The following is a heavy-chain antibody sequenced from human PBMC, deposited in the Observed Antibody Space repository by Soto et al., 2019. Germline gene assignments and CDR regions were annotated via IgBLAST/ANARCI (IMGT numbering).Heavy chain of an antibody. V-gene: IGHV1-18*01. CDR1: GYNYTRYG. CDR2: ISTYNGNT. CDR3: ARAVSPTFHFYGMDV. Sequence: QVQLVQSGAEVKKPGASVKVSCKTSGYNYTRYGISWVRQAPGQGLEWMGWISTYNGNTNYAQKVQGRVTMTNDTSTNTAYMDVRSLRSDDTAVYYCARAVSPTFHFYGMDVWGQGTTVTVSS. J-gene: IGHJ6*02. D-gene: IGHD3-16*01.